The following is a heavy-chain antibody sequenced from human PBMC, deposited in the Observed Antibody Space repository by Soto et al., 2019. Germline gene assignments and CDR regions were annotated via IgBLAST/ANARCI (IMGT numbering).Heavy chain of an antibody. CDR3: ALPPGGDYINYYYYMDV. D-gene: IGHD4-17*01. Sequence: EVQLLDSGGGLVQPGGSLRLSCAASGFTFSSYAMSWVRQAPGKGLEWVSAISGSGGYTYYADSVKGRFSISRDKSKNTLYLQMNSLRAEDTAIYYCALPPGGDYINYYYYMDVWGKGTTVTVSS. J-gene: IGHJ6*03. CDR1: GFTFSSYA. V-gene: IGHV3-23*01. CDR2: ISGSGGYT.